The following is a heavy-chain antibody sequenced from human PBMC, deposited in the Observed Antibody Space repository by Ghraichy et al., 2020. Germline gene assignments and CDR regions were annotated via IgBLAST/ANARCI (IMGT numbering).Heavy chain of an antibody. J-gene: IGHJ6*02. Sequence: GGSLRLSCAASGFTFSDYYMSWIRQAPGKGLEWVSYISSSGSTIYYADSVKVRVTISRDNAKNSLYLQMNRLRAEDMAVYYCARVGGDYDFWSGYYKYYYGMDVWGQGTTVTVSS. V-gene: IGHV3-11*01. CDR1: GFTFSDYY. CDR2: ISSSGSTI. CDR3: ARVGGDYDFWSGYYKYYYGMDV. D-gene: IGHD3-3*01.